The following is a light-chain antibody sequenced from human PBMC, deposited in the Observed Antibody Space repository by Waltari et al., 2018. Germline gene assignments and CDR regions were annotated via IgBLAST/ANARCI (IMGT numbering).Light chain of an antibody. Sequence: QSVLTQAPSVSAAPGQKVTISCPGSTPNIGNNYVTWYQQFPGTTPKLLIYEDNRRPSGSPDRFSGSKSGASATLGITGLQTGDEANYYCGTWDSSLGIGVLGGGTRVTVL. CDR3: GTWDSSLGIGV. CDR1: TPNIGNNY. J-gene: IGLJ3*02. CDR2: EDN. V-gene: IGLV1-51*01.